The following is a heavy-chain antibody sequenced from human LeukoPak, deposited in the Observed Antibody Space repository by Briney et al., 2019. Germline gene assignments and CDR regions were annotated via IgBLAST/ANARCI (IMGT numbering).Heavy chain of an antibody. J-gene: IGHJ4*02. V-gene: IGHV1-18*01. CDR2: ISAYNGNT. D-gene: IGHD1-26*01. CDR3: ARVHSGISHFDY. Sequence: ASVKVSCKASGYTFTSYGFSWVRQAPGQGLEWMGWISAYNGNTNYAQKLQGRVTMTADTSTSTAYMELRSLRSDDTAVYYCARVHSGISHFDYWGQGTLVTVSS. CDR1: GYTFTSYG.